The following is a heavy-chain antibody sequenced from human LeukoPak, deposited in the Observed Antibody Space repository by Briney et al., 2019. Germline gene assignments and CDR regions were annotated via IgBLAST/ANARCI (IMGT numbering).Heavy chain of an antibody. D-gene: IGHD6-19*01. CDR2: IYCSRST. CDR1: GGSISSSSYY. V-gene: IGHV4-39*07. J-gene: IGHJ5*02. Sequence: SSETLSLTCTVSGGSISSSSYYWGWIRQPPGKGLVWIGSIYCSRSTYYNPSIKSRVTISVDTSKNQFFLKLSSVTAADTAVYYCARGRPIDSSGWYRRPYNWFDPWGQGTLVTVSS. CDR3: ARGRPIDSSGWYRRPYNWFDP.